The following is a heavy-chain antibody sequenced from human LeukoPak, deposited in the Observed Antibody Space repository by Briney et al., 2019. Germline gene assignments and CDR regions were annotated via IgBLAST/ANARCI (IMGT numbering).Heavy chain of an antibody. V-gene: IGHV3-23*01. Sequence: PGGSLRLSCAASGFTSSDYTMNWVRQSPGKGLERVSGISVSDDSTYYADSVKGQFTISRDKSNNVLHLQMNSLRAEDTAVYYCARDRYCVSTNCPYDCWGQGTPVTVSS. D-gene: IGHD2-2*01. CDR2: ISVSDDST. CDR3: ARDRYCVSTNCPYDC. CDR1: GFTSSDYT. J-gene: IGHJ4*02.